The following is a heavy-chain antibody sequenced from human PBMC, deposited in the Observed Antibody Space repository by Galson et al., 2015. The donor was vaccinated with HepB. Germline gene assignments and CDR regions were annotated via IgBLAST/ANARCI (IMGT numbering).Heavy chain of an antibody. V-gene: IGHV1-18*01. CDR2: ISAYNGNT. J-gene: IGHJ4*02. D-gene: IGHD2-2*01. CDR1: GYTFTSYG. CDR3: ARVSFFLNYQLPQPYNFDY. Sequence: SVKVSCKASGYTFTSYGISWVRQAPGQGLEWMGWISAYNGNTNYAQKLQGRVTMTTDTSTSTAYMELRSLRSDDTAVYYCARVSFFLNYQLPQPYNFDYWGQGTLVTVSS.